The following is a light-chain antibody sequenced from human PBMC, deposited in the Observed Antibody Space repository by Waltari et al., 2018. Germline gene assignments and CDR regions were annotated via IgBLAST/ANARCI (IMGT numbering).Light chain of an antibody. CDR1: QAVSTW. CDR3: QQGDSVPPT. Sequence: EIQLTQSPSSVSASVGVRVTVTCRASQAVSTWLAWYQQKPGNSPNLLIYHASSLQSGVPSRFSGSGSGTDFTLTISSLQPEDSATYYCQQGDSVPPTFGQGTKVEIK. V-gene: IGKV1-12*01. J-gene: IGKJ1*01. CDR2: HAS.